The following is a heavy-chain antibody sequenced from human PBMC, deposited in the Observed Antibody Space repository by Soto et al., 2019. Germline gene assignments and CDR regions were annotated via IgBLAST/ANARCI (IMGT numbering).Heavy chain of an antibody. D-gene: IGHD3-3*01. V-gene: IGHV4-59*01. CDR3: ARGLPFLEWSFDAFDI. J-gene: IGHJ3*02. CDR2: IYYSGST. Sequence: PSETLSLTCTVSGGSISSYYWSWIRQPPGKGLEWIGYIYYSGSTKYNPSLKSRVTISVDTSKHQFSLKLSSVTAADTAVYYCARGLPFLEWSFDAFDIWGQGTMVTVSS. CDR1: GGSISSYY.